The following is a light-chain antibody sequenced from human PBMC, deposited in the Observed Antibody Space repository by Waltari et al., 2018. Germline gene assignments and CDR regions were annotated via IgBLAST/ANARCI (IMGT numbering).Light chain of an antibody. CDR2: DAS. CDR3: QQTSTFPVT. Sequence: DIQMTQSPSSLSASVGDRVTITCQASQDISNYLNWYQQKPGKAPKLLIYDASNLQSGVPSRFSGSGSGTDFTLTISSLQPEDFATYYCQQTSTFPVTFGGGTEVEF. V-gene: IGKV1-12*01. J-gene: IGKJ4*01. CDR1: QDISNY.